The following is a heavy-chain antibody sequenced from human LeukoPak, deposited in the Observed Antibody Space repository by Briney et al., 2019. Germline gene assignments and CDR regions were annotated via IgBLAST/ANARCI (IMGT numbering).Heavy chain of an antibody. Sequence: ASVKVSCKASGYTFTSYGISWVRQAPGQGLEWMGWINPKSGGANYAQKFQGRVTMTWDTSISTAYMELSRLRSDDTAVYYCAREYILTAYYGDYWGQGTLVTASS. D-gene: IGHD3-9*01. V-gene: IGHV1-2*02. J-gene: IGHJ4*02. CDR1: GYTFTSYG. CDR2: INPKSGGA. CDR3: AREYILTAYYGDY.